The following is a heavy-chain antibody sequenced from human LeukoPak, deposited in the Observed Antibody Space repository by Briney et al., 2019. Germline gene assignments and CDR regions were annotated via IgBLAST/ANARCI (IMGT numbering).Heavy chain of an antibody. J-gene: IGHJ4*02. CDR3: AFNPY. Sequence: PGGSLRLSCAASGFTFSSNSMNWVRQAPGKGLEWVSYISRSSCTMYFADSVKGRFTISRDNAKNSLYLQMNSLRAEDTAVYYCAFNPYWGQGTLVTVSS. CDR1: GFTFSSNS. CDR2: ISRSSCTM. V-gene: IGHV3-48*01.